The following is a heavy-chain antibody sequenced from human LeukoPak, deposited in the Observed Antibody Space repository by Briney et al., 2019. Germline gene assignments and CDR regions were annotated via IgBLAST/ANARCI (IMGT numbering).Heavy chain of an antibody. CDR2: IKQDGSEK. Sequence: ETLSLTCTVSGGSISSYYWSWVRQAPGKGLEWVANIKQDGSEKYYVDSVKGRFTISRDNAKNSLYLQMNSLRAEDTAVYYCARTRRIVGATYFDYWGQGTLVTVSS. V-gene: IGHV3-7*01. CDR1: GGSISSYY. CDR3: ARTRRIVGATYFDY. J-gene: IGHJ4*02. D-gene: IGHD1-26*01.